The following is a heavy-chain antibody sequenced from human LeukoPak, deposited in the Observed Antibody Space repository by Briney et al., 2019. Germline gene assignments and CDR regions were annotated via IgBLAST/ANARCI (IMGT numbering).Heavy chain of an antibody. V-gene: IGHV3-9*03. J-gene: IGHJ3*02. CDR1: GFTFSSYE. D-gene: IGHD2-2*01. Sequence: QAGGSLRLSCAASGFTFSSYEMNWVRQAPGKGLEWVSGISWNSGSIGYADSVKGRFTISRDNAKNSLYLQMNSLRAEDMALYYCAKDISSAPARAFDIWGQGTMVTVSS. CDR2: ISWNSGSI. CDR3: AKDISSAPARAFDI.